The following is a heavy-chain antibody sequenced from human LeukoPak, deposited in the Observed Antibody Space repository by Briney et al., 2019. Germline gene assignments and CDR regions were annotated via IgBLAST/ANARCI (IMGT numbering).Heavy chain of an antibody. Sequence: SETLSLTCTVSGDSFSLYYWSWIRQPAGKGLEWIGHIYASGSTNYNPSLKSRVTISVDTSKNQFSLKLSSVTAADTAVYYCARGLYYTDYWGQGTLVTVSS. D-gene: IGHD3-3*01. V-gene: IGHV4-4*07. CDR1: GDSFSLYY. CDR2: IYASGST. CDR3: ARGLYYTDY. J-gene: IGHJ4*02.